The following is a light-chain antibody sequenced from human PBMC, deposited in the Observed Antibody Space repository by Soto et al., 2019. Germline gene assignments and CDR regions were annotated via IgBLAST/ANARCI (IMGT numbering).Light chain of an antibody. CDR1: SSNIGINY. CDR2: RNN. CDR3: ATWDGSLSGPGV. V-gene: IGLV1-47*01. Sequence: QAVVTQPPSASGTPGQSVSISCSGSSSNIGINYVFWYQQLPGTAPKLLIYRNNQRPSEVPDRFSGSKSGTSASLAISGLRSEDEADYFCATWDGSLSGPGVFGGGTKLTVL. J-gene: IGLJ3*02.